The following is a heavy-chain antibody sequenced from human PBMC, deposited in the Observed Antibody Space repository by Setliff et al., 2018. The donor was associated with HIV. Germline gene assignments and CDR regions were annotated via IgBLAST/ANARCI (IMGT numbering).Heavy chain of an antibody. CDR2: ISGRSSDP. Sequence: GSLRLSCAASGFTFSDYYMGWIRQAPGKGLEWVSYISGRSSDPNYADSVKGRFTISRDNAKNSVYLQMNSLRAEDTAMYYCVRGSGYYYFDNWGQGALVTVSS. CDR1: GFTFSDYY. V-gene: IGHV3-11*05. J-gene: IGHJ4*02. D-gene: IGHD3-22*01. CDR3: VRGSGYYYFDN.